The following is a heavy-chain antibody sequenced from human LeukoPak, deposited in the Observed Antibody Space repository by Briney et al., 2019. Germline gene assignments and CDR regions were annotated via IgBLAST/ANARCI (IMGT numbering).Heavy chain of an antibody. CDR2: IHSGGST. Sequence: PGGSLRLSCAASGFTVSSYFMSWVRQAPGKGLEWVSVIHSGGSTLYADSVKGRFTISRHNSKNTLYLQVNSLRAEDTAVYYCARGTVTMVDYWGQGTLVTVSS. V-gene: IGHV3-66*02. CDR3: ARGTVTMVDY. D-gene: IGHD3-10*01. J-gene: IGHJ4*02. CDR1: GFTVSSYF.